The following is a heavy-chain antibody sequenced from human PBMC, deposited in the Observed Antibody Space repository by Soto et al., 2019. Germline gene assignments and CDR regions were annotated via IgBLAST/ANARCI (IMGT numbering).Heavy chain of an antibody. J-gene: IGHJ5*02. CDR1: GYTFTSYD. V-gene: IGHV1-8*01. CDR2: MNPNSGNT. D-gene: IGHD3-9*01. Sequence: QVQLVQSGAEVKKPGASVKVSCKASGYTFTSYDINWVRQATGQGLEWMGWMNPNSGNTGYAQKFQGRVTMTRNTSISTAYMELSSLRSEDTAVYYCARLAPRYFDWLLSETRNNWFDPWGQGTLVTVSS. CDR3: ARLAPRYFDWLLSETRNNWFDP.